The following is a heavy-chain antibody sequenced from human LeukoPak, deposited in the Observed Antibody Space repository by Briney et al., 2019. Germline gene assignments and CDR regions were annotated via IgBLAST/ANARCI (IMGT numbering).Heavy chain of an antibody. CDR2: TYYRSKWYN. CDR3: AGETSPSDAFDI. Sequence: SQPLSLTCAISGDSVSGNSAAWNWIRQSPSISLEWRGKTYYRSKWYNDSAESVKSRLTINPDTSKIQISLQLSSVTPEDTAVYYCAGETSPSDAFDIWGQGTMVTVSS. V-gene: IGHV6-1*01. D-gene: IGHD1/OR15-1a*01. CDR1: GDSVSGNSAA. J-gene: IGHJ3*02.